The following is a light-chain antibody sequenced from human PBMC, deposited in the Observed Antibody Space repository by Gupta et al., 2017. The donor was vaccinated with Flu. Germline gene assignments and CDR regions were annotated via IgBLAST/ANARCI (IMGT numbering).Light chain of an antibody. CDR1: SSNLGAGYD. CDR3: NQYAIGLRGAV. Sequence: QSGLTQPPSVSGAPGQRLTISCTGSSSNLGAGYDVHGYQQFPGKAPKLLLYGNNHRPSGVPDRFSGSKACTSDSPALTVPKSYYEAEDVCNQYAIGLRGAVFGGGTKLTVL. V-gene: IGLV1-40*01. CDR2: GNN. J-gene: IGLJ3*02.